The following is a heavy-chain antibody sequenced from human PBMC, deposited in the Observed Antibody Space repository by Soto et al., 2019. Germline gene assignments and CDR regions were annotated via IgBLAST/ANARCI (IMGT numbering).Heavy chain of an antibody. CDR2: IRSKDYGGTT. J-gene: IGHJ4*02. V-gene: IGHV3-49*02. Sequence: GGSLRLSCATSGFTFTYFSISWVRQAPGRGLEWVGFIRSKDYGGTTEYAASVKGRFAISRDDSTGIAYLQMNSLKNEDTAVYYCTREIPYFDSWGQGXLVTVPS. CDR3: TREIPYFDS. CDR1: GFTFTYFS.